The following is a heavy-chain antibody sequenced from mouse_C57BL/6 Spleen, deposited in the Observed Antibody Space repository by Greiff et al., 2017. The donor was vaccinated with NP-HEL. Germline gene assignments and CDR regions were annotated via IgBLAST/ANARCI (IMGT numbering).Heavy chain of an antibody. CDR1: GYSITSGYY. J-gene: IGHJ4*01. CDR3: ARGRDWDAMDY. CDR2: ISYDGSN. Sequence: EVQLQESGPGLVKPSQSLSLTCSVPGYSITSGYYWNWIRQFPGNKLEWMGYISYDGSNNYNPSLKNRISITRDTSKNQFFLKLNSVTTEDTATYYCARGRDWDAMDYWGQGTSVTVSS. D-gene: IGHD4-1*01. V-gene: IGHV3-6*01.